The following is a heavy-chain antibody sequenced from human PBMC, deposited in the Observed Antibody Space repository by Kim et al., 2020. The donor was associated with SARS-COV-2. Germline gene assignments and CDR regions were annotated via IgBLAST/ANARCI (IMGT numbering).Heavy chain of an antibody. Sequence: GDCLKGRFTMSRDNAKNTLYLQMNSLRAEDTAVYFCARDSYYALAVWGQGTTVTVSS. J-gene: IGHJ6*02. V-gene: IGHV3-74*01. CDR3: ARDSYYALAV.